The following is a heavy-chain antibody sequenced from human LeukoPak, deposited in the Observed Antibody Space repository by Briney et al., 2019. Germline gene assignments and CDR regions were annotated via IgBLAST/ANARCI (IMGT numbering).Heavy chain of an antibody. D-gene: IGHD2-15*01. CDR1: GFTLSSYS. CDR2: ISSSSTYI. J-gene: IGHJ5*02. CDR3: ARVREGYCSGGRCYPEGFDP. V-gene: IGHV3-21*01. Sequence: GGSLRLSCAASGFTLSSYSMNWVRQAPGKGLEWVSSISSSSTYIYYADSVKGRFTISRDNSKNSLYLQMNSLRAEDTAVYYCARVREGYCSGGRCYPEGFDPWGQGTLVTVSS.